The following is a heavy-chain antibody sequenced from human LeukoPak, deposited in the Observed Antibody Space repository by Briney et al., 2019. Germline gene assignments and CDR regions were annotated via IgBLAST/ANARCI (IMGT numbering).Heavy chain of an antibody. CDR1: GYTFTGYY. D-gene: IGHD1-26*01. V-gene: IGHV1-2*02. J-gene: IGHJ1*01. Sequence: ASVKVSCKASGYTFTGYYIHWVRQAPGQGLEWVGWINPKSGGIDYAQRLQGRVTMTTDTSIATAYMELSRLTPDDTAVYFCARGTIGSYSSVHDWGQGTLVTVSS. CDR2: INPKSGGI. CDR3: ARGTIGSYSSVHD.